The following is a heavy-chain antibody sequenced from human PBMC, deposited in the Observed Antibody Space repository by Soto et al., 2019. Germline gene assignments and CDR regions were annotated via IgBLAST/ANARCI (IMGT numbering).Heavy chain of an antibody. J-gene: IGHJ6*02. CDR1: GFTFKNYG. CDR3: ARGNGNYYYDMDV. Sequence: QVQLVESGGGVVQPGRSLSLACAASGFTFKNYGMHWVRQAPGKGLEWVAVIWYDGSDKYYEDSVKGRFTISRDNSKNTLYLQMNSLTDDDTAVYYCARGNGNYYYDMDVWGQGTTVTVSS. CDR2: IWYDGSDK. V-gene: IGHV3-33*01. D-gene: IGHD1-26*01.